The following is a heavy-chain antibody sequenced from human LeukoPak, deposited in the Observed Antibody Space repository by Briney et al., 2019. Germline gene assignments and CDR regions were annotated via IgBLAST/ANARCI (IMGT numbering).Heavy chain of an antibody. Sequence: KTSETLSLTCTVSGGSISSYYWSWIRQPAGKGLEWIGRIYTSGSTNYNPSLKSRVTMSVDTSKNQFALKLSAVTAADTAVCYCARLKFYDSTGYSPGHYMDVWGKGTTVTVSS. V-gene: IGHV4-4*07. CDR3: ARLKFYDSTGYSPGHYMDV. CDR2: IYTSGST. J-gene: IGHJ6*03. CDR1: GGSISSYY. D-gene: IGHD3-22*01.